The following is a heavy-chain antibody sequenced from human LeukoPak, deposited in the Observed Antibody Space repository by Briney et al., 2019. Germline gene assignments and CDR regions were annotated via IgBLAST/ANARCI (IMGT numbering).Heavy chain of an antibody. CDR3: AKDRGSSGWWYFDY. CDR2: ISWNSGSM. J-gene: IGHJ4*02. V-gene: IGHV3-9*01. D-gene: IGHD6-19*01. CDR1: GFTFDDYA. Sequence: GGSLRLSCAASGFTFDDYAMHWVRQAPGKGLEWVSGISWNSGSMGYADSVKGRFTISRDNAKNSLYLQMNSLRAEDTALYYCAKDRGSSGWWYFDYWGQGTLVTVSS.